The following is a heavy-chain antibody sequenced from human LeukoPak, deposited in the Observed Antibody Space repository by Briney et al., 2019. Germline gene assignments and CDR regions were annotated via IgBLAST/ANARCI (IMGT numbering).Heavy chain of an antibody. CDR3: ARGGGSPYYYGMDV. CDR1: GFTVSSNY. D-gene: IGHD1-26*01. V-gene: IGHV3-53*01. Sequence: GGSLRLSCAASGFTVSSNYMTWVRQAPGKGLAWVSVIYSGGSTYYADSVKGRFTISRDNSKNTLYLHMNSLRAEDTAVYYCARGGGSPYYYGMDVWGQGTTVTVSS. CDR2: IYSGGST. J-gene: IGHJ6*02.